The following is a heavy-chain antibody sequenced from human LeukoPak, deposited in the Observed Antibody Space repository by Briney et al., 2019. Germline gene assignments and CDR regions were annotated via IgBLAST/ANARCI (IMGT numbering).Heavy chain of an antibody. CDR3: ARDRSNGPFDY. CDR2: ISSSGSTM. CDR1: GFTFSSYE. V-gene: IGHV3-48*03. Sequence: PGGSLTLPCAASGFTFSSYEMNWVRQAPGKGLEWVSYISSSGSTMYYADSVKGRFTISRDNAKNSLYLQMNSLRAEDTAVYYCARDRSNGPFDYWGQGTLVTVSS. J-gene: IGHJ4*02. D-gene: IGHD2-8*01.